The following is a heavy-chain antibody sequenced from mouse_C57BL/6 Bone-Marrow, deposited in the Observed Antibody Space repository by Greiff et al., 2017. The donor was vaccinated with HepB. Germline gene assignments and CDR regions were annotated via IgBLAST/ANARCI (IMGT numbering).Heavy chain of an antibody. CDR2: ISSGGDYI. J-gene: IGHJ4*01. CDR1: GFTFSSYA. V-gene: IGHV5-9-1*02. CDR3: TRDGGSRGYYAMDY. D-gene: IGHD1-1*02. Sequence: EVQVVESGEGLVKPGGSLKLSCAASGFTFSSYAMSWVRQTPEKRLEWVAYISSGGDYIYYADTVKGRFTISSDNARNTLYLQMSSLKSEDTAMYYCTRDGGSRGYYAMDYWGQGTSVTVSS.